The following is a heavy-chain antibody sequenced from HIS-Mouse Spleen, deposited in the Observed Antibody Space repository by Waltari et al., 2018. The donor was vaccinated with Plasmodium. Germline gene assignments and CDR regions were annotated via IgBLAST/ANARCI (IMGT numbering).Heavy chain of an antibody. J-gene: IGHJ2*01. CDR1: GFTFSSYS. V-gene: IGHV3-21*01. D-gene: IGHD3-9*01. CDR2: ISSSSSYK. Sequence: EVQLVGSGGGLVKPGGSLRLSCAASGFTFSSYSMNWFRQATGKGGEWVSSISSSSSYKYYEDSVTGRFTITRDNAKNSLYLQMNSLRAEDTAVYYCAREDILTGYYNDYWYFDLWGRGTLVTVSS. CDR3: AREDILTGYYNDYWYFDL.